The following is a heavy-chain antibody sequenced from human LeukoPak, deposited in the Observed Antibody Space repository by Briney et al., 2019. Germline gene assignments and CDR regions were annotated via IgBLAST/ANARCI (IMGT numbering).Heavy chain of an antibody. V-gene: IGHV4-39*01. CDR3: VYGDFDY. CDR1: GGSISSSSYY. Sequence: LETLSLTCTVSGGSISSSSYYWGWIRQPPGKGLEWIGSIYYSGSTYYNPSLKSRVTISVDTSKNQFSLKLSSVTAADTAVYYCVYGDFDYWGQGTLVTVSS. J-gene: IGHJ4*02. CDR2: IYYSGST. D-gene: IGHD4-17*01.